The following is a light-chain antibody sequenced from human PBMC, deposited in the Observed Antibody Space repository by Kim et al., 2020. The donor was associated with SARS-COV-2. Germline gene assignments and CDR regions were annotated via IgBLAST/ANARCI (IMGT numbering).Light chain of an antibody. Sequence: LSVSPGERATLSCRASPSVSSNLAWYQHKPGQAPRLLIYDASTRATGVPARFSGSGSGTEFTLTISSLQSEDSAVYYCQEYNDWQTFGQGTKLEI. CDR2: DAS. J-gene: IGKJ2*01. CDR3: QEYNDWQT. CDR1: PSVSSN. V-gene: IGKV3-15*01.